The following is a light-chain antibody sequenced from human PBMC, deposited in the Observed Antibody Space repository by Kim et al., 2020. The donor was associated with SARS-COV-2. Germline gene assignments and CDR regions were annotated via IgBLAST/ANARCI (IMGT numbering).Light chain of an antibody. CDR1: QRISSY. J-gene: IGKJ2*01. V-gene: IGKV1-39*01. Sequence: SASVGDRVTITCRASQRISSYLNWYQQIPGKAPNLLIYAASSLQSGVPSRFSGSGSGTDFTLTISSLQPEDFATYYCQQSYNTPYTFGQGTKLEI. CDR3: QQSYNTPYT. CDR2: AAS.